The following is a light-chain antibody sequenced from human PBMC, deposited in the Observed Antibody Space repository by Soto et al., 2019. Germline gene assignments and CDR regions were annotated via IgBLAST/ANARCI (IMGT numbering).Light chain of an antibody. CDR3: SSYTDSSTLV. CDR2: DVS. Sequence: QSVLTQPASVSGSPGQSITISCTGTSSDVGGYNYVSWYQHHPGKAPKLMIYDVSNRPSGVSNRFSGSKSGNTASLTISGLQAEDEADYYCSSYTDSSTLVFGTGTQLTVL. CDR1: SSDVGGYNY. J-gene: IGLJ1*01. V-gene: IGLV2-14*03.